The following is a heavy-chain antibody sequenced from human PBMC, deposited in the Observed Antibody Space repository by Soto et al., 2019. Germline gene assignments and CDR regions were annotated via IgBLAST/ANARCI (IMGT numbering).Heavy chain of an antibody. CDR2: IQYNGYS. Sequence: QVQLQESGPGLVKPSETLSLTCTVSGGSITNYYCSWFRQPPGKGLEWIGYIQYNGYSAYNLSLKRRVTMSMDTSQTQFSLMLESVTATDTAVDYCARHGFGSLHGLVDVWGQGTTVIVSS. V-gene: IGHV4-59*08. CDR1: GGSITNYY. D-gene: IGHD3-10*01. J-gene: IGHJ6*02. CDR3: ARHGFGSLHGLVDV.